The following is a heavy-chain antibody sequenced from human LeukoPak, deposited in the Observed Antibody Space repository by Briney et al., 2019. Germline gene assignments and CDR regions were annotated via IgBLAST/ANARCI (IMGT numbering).Heavy chain of an antibody. V-gene: IGHV4-30-4*07. CDR3: ARDRSVGVLPAPPFDF. J-gene: IGHJ4*02. CDR1: GGSISTGAFS. D-gene: IGHD6-6*01. Sequence: PSETLSLTCAVSGGSISTGAFSWYWLRQTPGQGPERIGYIYSSGSSYYNPSLQSRFIISVDTSKYQFSLTFTSVTAADTAVYYCARDRSVGVLPAPPFDFWGQGTLVTVSS. CDR2: IYSSGSS.